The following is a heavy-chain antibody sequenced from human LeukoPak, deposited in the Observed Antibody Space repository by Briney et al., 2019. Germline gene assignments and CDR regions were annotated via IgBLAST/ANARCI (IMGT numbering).Heavy chain of an antibody. D-gene: IGHD3-3*01. CDR3: ARPITIFGVVGDVY. J-gene: IGHJ4*02. CDR1: GFTFSSYS. CDR2: ISSSSSYI. V-gene: IGHV3-21*01. Sequence: GGSLRLSCAASGFTFSSYSMNWVRQAPGKGLEWVSSISSSSSYIYYADSVKGRFTISRDNAKNSLYLQMNSLRAEDTAVYYCARPITIFGVVGDVYWGQGTLVTVSA.